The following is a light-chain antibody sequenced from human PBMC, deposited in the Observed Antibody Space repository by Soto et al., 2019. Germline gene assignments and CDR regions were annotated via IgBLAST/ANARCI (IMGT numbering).Light chain of an antibody. CDR1: PDISTE. J-gene: IGKJ1*01. CDR3: LQDYSYPRT. V-gene: IGKV1-6*01. Sequence: AIQMTQSPSSLSASVGDRVTITCRASPDISTELGWYQQKPGNAPKLLIYATSILQSGVPSRFSGIGSGTDFTLTISSLQPEDFATYYCLQDYSYPRTFGQGTKVEIK. CDR2: ATS.